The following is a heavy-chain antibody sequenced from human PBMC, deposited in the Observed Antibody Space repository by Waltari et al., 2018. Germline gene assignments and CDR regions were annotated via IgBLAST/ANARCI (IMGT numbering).Heavy chain of an antibody. CDR3: ARENGGKGEFGY. CDR2: INPNSGGT. CDR1: GYTFTGYY. J-gene: IGHJ4*02. D-gene: IGHD2-15*01. V-gene: IGHV1-2*02. Sequence: QVQLVQSGAEVKKPGASVKVSCKASGYTFTGYYMHWVRQAPGQGLEWMGWINPNSGGTNYAQKFQGRVTMTRDTSISTAYMELSRLSSVTAADTAGYYCARENGGKGEFGYWGQGTLVTVSS.